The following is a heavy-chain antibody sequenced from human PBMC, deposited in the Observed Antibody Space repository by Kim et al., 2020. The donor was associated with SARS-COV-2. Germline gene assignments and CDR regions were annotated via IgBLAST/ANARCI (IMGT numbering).Heavy chain of an antibody. D-gene: IGHD5-12*01. J-gene: IGHJ4*02. CDR3: VGYRGSRSYSTDQ. V-gene: IGHV3-74*01. Sequence: YADSVRGRLPLSRDNAKNALYLHMTSRGAEDTAVYYCVGYRGSRSYSTDQWGQGTLVTVSS.